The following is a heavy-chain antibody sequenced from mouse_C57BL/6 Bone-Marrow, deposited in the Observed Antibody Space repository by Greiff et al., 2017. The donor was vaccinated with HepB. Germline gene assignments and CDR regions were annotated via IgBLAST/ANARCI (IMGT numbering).Heavy chain of an antibody. CDR3: ARRGYYGSYYAMDY. J-gene: IGHJ4*01. Sequence: EVKLVESGGDLVKPGGSLKLSCAASGFTFSSYGISWVRQTPDKRLEWVATISSGGSYTYYPDSVKGRFTISRDNAKNTLYLQMSSLKSEDTAMYYCARRGYYGSYYAMDYGGQGTSVTVSS. CDR1: GFTFSSYG. CDR2: ISSGGSYT. V-gene: IGHV5-6*02. D-gene: IGHD1-1*01.